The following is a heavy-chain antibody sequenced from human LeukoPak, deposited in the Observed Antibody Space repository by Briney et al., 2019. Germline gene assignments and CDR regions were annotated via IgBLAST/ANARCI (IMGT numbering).Heavy chain of an antibody. D-gene: IGHD3-22*01. CDR3: ARDSYYYDSSGYYYGVVDY. Sequence: GGSLRLSCAASGFTFSSYAMTWVRQAPGKGLEWVSVINKSGGSPYYADSVKGRFTISRDNSKNTLYLQMNSLRAEDTAVYYCARDSYYYDSSGYYYGVVDYWGQGTLVTVSS. CDR1: GFTFSSYA. CDR2: INKSGGSP. J-gene: IGHJ4*02. V-gene: IGHV3-23*01.